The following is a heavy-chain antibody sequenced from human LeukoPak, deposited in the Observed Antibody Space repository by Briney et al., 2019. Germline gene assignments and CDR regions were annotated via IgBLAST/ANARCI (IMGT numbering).Heavy chain of an antibody. V-gene: IGHV4-30-2*01. CDR3: ARDCRPFEDYGMDV. CDR1: GGSISSGGYS. CDR2: IYHSGST. Sequence: SETLSLTCAVSGGSISSGGYSWSWIRQPPGKGLEWIGYIYHSGSTYYNPSLKSRVTISVDRSKNQFSLKLSSVTAADTAVYYCARDCRPFEDYGMDVWGQGTTVTVSS. J-gene: IGHJ6*02.